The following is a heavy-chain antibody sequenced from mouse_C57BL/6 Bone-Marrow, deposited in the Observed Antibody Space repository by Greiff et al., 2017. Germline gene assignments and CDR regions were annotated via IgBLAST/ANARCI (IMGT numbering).Heavy chain of an antibody. Sequence: VQLQQPGAELVKPGASVKMSCKASGYTFTSYWITWVKQRPGQGLEWIGDIYPTSGRTNYNEKFKSKAILTVDTSSNTAYMQLSHLTSEDSAVFDCARSGPLRRSLDYWGQGTTLTVSS. CDR1: GYTFTSYW. J-gene: IGHJ2*01. CDR2: IYPTSGRT. CDR3: ARSGPLRRSLDY. V-gene: IGHV1-55*01. D-gene: IGHD3-1*01.